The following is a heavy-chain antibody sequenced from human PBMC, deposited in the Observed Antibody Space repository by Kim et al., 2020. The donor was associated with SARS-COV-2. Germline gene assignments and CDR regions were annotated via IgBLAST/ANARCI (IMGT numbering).Heavy chain of an antibody. D-gene: IGHD6-13*01. CDR3: ASHGPPFWYSSSWYPFHYYGMDV. CDR2: IYYSGST. J-gene: IGHJ6*02. V-gene: IGHV4-59*08. CDR1: GDSISSYY. Sequence: SETLSLTCTVSGDSISSYYWSWIRQPPGKGLEWIGYIYYSGSTNYNPSLKSRVTISVDTSKNQFSLKLSSVTAADTAVYYCASHGPPFWYSSSWYPFHYYGMDVWGQGTTVTVSS.